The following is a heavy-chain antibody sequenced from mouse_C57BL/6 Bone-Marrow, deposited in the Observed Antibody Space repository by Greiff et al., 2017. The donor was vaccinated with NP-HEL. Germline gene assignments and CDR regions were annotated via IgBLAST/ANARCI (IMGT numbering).Heavy chain of an antibody. Sequence: VQLQESGAELVRPGASVKLSCKASGYTFTDYYINWVKQRPGQGLEWIARIYPGSGNTYYNEKFKGKATLTAEKSSSTAYMQLSSLTSEDSAVYFCARRSPYYGSSDAMDYWGQGTSVTVSS. CDR1: GYTFTDYY. CDR3: ARRSPYYGSSDAMDY. D-gene: IGHD1-1*01. V-gene: IGHV1-76*01. CDR2: IYPGSGNT. J-gene: IGHJ4*01.